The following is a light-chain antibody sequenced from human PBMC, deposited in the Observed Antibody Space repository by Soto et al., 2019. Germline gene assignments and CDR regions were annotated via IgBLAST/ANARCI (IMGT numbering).Light chain of an antibody. V-gene: IGLV1-40*01. J-gene: IGLJ1*01. Sequence: QSVLTQPPSVSEAPGQRVTISCTGSSSNIGAGYEAHWYQPVPGTAPKLLIYENNNRPSGVPDRFSGSKSGTSASLAITGLQADDEAEYYCQSYDSSLSGYVFGTGTKLTVL. CDR1: SSNIGAGYE. CDR3: QSYDSSLSGYV. CDR2: ENN.